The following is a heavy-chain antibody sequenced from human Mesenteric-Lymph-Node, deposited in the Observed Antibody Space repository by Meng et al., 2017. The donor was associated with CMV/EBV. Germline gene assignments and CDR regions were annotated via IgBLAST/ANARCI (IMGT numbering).Heavy chain of an antibody. CDR3: ARTSSSGSYYNRRPPTRLYYFDY. V-gene: IGHV1-46*01. D-gene: IGHD3-10*01. CDR1: GYTFTSYY. CDR2: INPSGGST. Sequence: ASVKVSCKASGYTFTSYYMHWVRQAPGQGLEWMGIINPSGGSTSYAQKFQGRVTMTRDTSTSTVYMELSSLRSEATAVYYCARTSSSGSYYNRRPPTRLYYFDYWGQGTLVTVSS. J-gene: IGHJ4*02.